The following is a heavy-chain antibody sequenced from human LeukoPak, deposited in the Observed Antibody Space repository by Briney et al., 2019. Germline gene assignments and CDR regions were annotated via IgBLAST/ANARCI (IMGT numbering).Heavy chain of an antibody. CDR3: ARHVVAARGFDY. J-gene: IGHJ4*02. CDR1: GGSISSGDYY. CDR2: IYYNGGT. V-gene: IGHV4-30-4*01. D-gene: IGHD2-15*01. Sequence: SETLSLTCTVSGGSISSGDYYWSWIRQPPGKGLEWIGYIYYNGGTYYNSSLKSRVTISVDTSKNQFSLKLSSVTAADTAVYYCARHVVAARGFDYWGQGTLVTVSS.